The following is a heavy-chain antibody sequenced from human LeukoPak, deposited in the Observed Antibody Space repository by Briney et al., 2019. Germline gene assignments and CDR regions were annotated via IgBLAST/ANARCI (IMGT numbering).Heavy chain of an antibody. CDR1: TTHYW. V-gene: IGHV4-39*01. J-gene: IGHJ4*02. CDR3: ARIELLWFGGDY. D-gene: IGHD3-10*01. Sequence: TTHYWLNWIRQPPGKGLEWIGSIYYSGSTYYNPSLKSRVTISVDTSKNQFSLKLSSVTAADTAVYYCARIELLWFGGDYWGQGTLVTVSS. CDR2: IYYSGST.